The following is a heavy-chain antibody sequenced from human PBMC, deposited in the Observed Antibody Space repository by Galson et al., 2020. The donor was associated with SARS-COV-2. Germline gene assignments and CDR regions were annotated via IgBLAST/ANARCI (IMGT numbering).Heavy chain of an antibody. J-gene: IGHJ4*01. V-gene: IGHV7-4-1*02. CDR3: ARGAGAWFGELLDY. CDR1: GYTFNNYA. Sequence: ASVKVSCKASGYTFNNYALNWVRQAPGQRLAWMAWINTNTGNPTYAQGFTGRFVFSFATSISTAYLQISSLTAEDTAVYYCARGAGAWFGELLDYWGHGTLVTVSS. CDR2: INTNTGNP. D-gene: IGHD3-10*01.